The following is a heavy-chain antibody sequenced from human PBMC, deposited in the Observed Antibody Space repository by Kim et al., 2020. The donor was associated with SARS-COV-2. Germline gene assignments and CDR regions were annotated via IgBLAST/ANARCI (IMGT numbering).Heavy chain of an antibody. D-gene: IGHD5-12*01. CDR3: ARDAIRIYSGYDAPIDY. CDR2: ISAYNGNT. Sequence: ASVKVSCKASGYTFTSYGISWVRQAPGQGLEWMGWISAYNGNTNYAQKLQGRVTMTTDTSTSTAYMELRSLRSDDTAVYYCARDAIRIYSGYDAPIDYWGQGTLVTVSS. CDR1: GYTFTSYG. V-gene: IGHV1-18*01. J-gene: IGHJ4*02.